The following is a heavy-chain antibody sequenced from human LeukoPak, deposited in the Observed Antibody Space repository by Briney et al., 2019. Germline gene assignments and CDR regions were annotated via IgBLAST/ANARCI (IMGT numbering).Heavy chain of an antibody. CDR3: AEVTMVRGYYFDQ. J-gene: IGHJ4*02. D-gene: IGHD3-10*01. V-gene: IGHV3-23*01. Sequence: GGSLRLSCAASGFTFSSYAMSWARQAPGKGLEWVSAISGSGGSTYYADSVKGLFTISRDNSKNTLYPKMNRPRAEHAGLYHCAEVTMVRGYYFDQWPQGTVVTVPT. CDR1: GFTFSSYA. CDR2: ISGSGGST.